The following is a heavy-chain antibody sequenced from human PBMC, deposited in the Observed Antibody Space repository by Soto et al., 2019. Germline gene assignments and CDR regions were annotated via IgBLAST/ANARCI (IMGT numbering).Heavy chain of an antibody. CDR1: GFTFSSYS. CDR3: ARDALEYSSSYYFDY. CDR2: ISSSSSYI. V-gene: IGHV3-21*01. D-gene: IGHD6-6*01. J-gene: IGHJ4*02. Sequence: GESLKISCAASGFTFSSYSMNWVRQAPGKGLEWVSSISSSSSYIYYADSVKGRFTISRDNAKNSLYLQMNSLRAEDTAVYYCARDALEYSSSYYFDYWGQGTLVTVSS.